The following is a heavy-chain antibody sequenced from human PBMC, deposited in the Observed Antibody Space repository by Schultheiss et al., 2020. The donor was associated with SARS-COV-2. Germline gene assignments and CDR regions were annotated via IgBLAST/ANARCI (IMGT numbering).Heavy chain of an antibody. CDR3: ARLRRDVTSDAFDI. D-gene: IGHD2-8*01. J-gene: IGHJ3*02. Sequence: GESLKISCAASGFTFSSYAMSWVRQAPGKGLEWVSAISGSGGSTYYADSVKGRFTISRDNAKNSLYLQMNSLRAEDTAVYYCARLRRDVTSDAFDIWGQGTMVTVSS. CDR2: ISGSGGST. CDR1: GFTFSSYA. V-gene: IGHV3-23*01.